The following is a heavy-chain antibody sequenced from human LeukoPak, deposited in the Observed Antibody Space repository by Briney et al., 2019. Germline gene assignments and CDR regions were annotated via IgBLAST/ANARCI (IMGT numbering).Heavy chain of an antibody. Sequence: GASVKVSCKASGYTFTGYDINWVRQATGQGLKWMGWMNPNSGNTGYAQKFQGRVTMTRNTSISTAYMELSSLRSEDTAVYYCARDCDIAVAGFDYFDYWGQGTLVTVSS. CDR3: ARDCDIAVAGFDYFDY. D-gene: IGHD6-19*01. CDR2: MNPNSGNT. CDR1: GYTFTGYD. J-gene: IGHJ4*02. V-gene: IGHV1-8*01.